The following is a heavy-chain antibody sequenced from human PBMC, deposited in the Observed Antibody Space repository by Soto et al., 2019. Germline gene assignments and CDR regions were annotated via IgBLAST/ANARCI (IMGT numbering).Heavy chain of an antibody. J-gene: IGHJ4*02. V-gene: IGHV3-15*07. CDR3: TAGYCSGVDCYSSHY. Sequence: EVHLVESGGGLVKPGAFLRLSCAASGFTFNNAWMNWVRQAPGKGLEWVGRIKSYSAGGTTDYAAPLKGRFTISRDESRDTLYLQLNSLKPEDAAVHYCTAGYCSGVDCYSSHYWGQGTLVTVSS. CDR1: GFTFNNAW. CDR2: IKSYSAGGTT. D-gene: IGHD2-15*01.